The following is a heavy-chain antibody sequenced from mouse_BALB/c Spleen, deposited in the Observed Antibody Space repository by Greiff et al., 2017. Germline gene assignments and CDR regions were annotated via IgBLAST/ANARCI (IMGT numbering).Heavy chain of an antibody. Sequence: QVQLQQSGAELARPGASVKLSCKASGYTFTSYWMQWVKQRPGQGLEWIGAIYPGDGDTRYTQKFKGKATLTADKSSSTAYMQLSSLASEDSAVYYCARFSLYGPTGAYWGQGTLVTVSA. D-gene: IGHD2-10*02. J-gene: IGHJ3*01. CDR1: GYTFTSYW. V-gene: IGHV1-87*01. CDR3: ARFSLYGPTGAY. CDR2: IYPGDGDT.